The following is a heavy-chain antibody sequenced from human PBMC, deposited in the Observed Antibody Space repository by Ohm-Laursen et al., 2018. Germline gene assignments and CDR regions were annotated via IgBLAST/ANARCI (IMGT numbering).Heavy chain of an antibody. CDR3: AKDEYCSGGSCYSE. J-gene: IGHJ4*02. CDR2: ISGSGGRE. D-gene: IGHD2-15*01. V-gene: IGHV3-23*01. Sequence: GSLRLSCAASGFTFSSYAMSWVRQAPGKGLEWVSAISGSGGREYYADSVKGRFTISRDSSKNTLHLQMNSVIADDTALYYCAKDEYCSGGSCYSEWGQGTLVTVSS. CDR1: GFTFSSYA.